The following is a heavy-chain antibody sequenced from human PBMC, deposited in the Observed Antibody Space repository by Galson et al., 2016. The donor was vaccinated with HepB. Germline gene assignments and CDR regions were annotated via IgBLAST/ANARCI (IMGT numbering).Heavy chain of an antibody. CDR3: ARDPLFMVTSEWFDP. Sequence: SLRLSCAVSGLTFSRYAMSWVRQAPAKGLEWVAAISSGDTSRYYAASMKGRFTISRDNSQNTLYLELNSLRDEDTAVYYCARDPLFMVTSEWFDPWGQGTLVTVSS. D-gene: IGHD3-16*01. J-gene: IGHJ5*02. CDR1: GLTFSRYA. CDR2: ISSGDTSR. V-gene: IGHV3-23*01.